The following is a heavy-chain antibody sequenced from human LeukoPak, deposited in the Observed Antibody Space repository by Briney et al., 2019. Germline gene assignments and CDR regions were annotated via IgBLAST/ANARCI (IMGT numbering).Heavy chain of an antibody. Sequence: GGSLRLSCAASGFTFSSYEMNWVRQAPGKGLEWVSYISSSGSTIYYADSVKGRFTISRDNAKNSLYLQMNSLRAEDTAVYYCARVPSWSGYLDYWGQGTLVTVS. CDR2: ISSSGSTI. D-gene: IGHD3-3*01. J-gene: IGHJ4*02. V-gene: IGHV3-48*03. CDR3: ARVPSWSGYLDY. CDR1: GFTFSSYE.